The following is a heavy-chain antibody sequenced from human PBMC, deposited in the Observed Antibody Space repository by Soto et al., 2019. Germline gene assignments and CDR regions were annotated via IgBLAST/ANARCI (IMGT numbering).Heavy chain of an antibody. CDR2: IYSDVYSAGTT. J-gene: IGHJ6*02. CDR3: ARELVEGLNSNADYYGVDI. D-gene: IGHD2-8*02. Sequence: EVQLVESGGGLIQPGGSLRLSCEASGFTVSDNYMTWVRQAPGKGLEWVSLIYSDVYSAGTTYYADSVKGRFTIFRDNSKNTLYLQMDSLRAEETAVYFCARELVEGLNSNADYYGVDIWGQGTTVTVSS. CDR1: GFTVSDNY. V-gene: IGHV3-53*01.